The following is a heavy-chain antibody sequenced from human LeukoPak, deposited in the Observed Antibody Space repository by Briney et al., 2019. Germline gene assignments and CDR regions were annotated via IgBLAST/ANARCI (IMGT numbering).Heavy chain of an antibody. D-gene: IGHD5-24*01. Sequence: SVKVSFKASGGTFNSYAISWVRQAPGQGLEWMGGIMPLFGTANYAQEFQGRVTFTTDESASTAYMEVSSLRSEDTAVYYCASGSLGDGYGVGDYYQYMDVWGKGTTVTVSS. CDR3: ASGSLGDGYGVGDYYQYMDV. V-gene: IGHV1-69*05. CDR1: GGTFNSYA. J-gene: IGHJ6*03. CDR2: IMPLFGTA.